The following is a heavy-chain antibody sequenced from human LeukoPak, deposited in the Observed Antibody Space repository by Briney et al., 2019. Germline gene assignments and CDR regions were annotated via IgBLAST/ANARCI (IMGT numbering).Heavy chain of an antibody. CDR3: ARGGGISHYYYYLDV. V-gene: IGHV4-34*01. CDR2: INHSGST. J-gene: IGHJ6*03. CDR1: GGAFSGYY. D-gene: IGHD6-13*01. Sequence: SETLSLTCAVYGGAFSGYYWSWIRQPPGKGLEWIGEINHSGSTNYNPSLKSRVTISVETSKNQSSLKMSSVTAAATAVYYCARGGGISHYYYYLDVWGQGTTVTISS.